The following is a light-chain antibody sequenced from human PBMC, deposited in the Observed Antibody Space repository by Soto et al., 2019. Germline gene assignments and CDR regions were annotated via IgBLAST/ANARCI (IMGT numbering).Light chain of an antibody. CDR1: KNVIGVYDF. Sequence: QSVLTQPPSASGSPGQSVTISCTGTKNVIGVYDFVSWYQHHPGKAPRLIIYEVVQRPSGVPDRFSGSKSGNTASLTVSGLQAADEAAYFCKSYDGSNTYVFGSGTKVTVL. V-gene: IGLV2-8*01. CDR2: EVV. J-gene: IGLJ1*01. CDR3: KSYDGSNTYV.